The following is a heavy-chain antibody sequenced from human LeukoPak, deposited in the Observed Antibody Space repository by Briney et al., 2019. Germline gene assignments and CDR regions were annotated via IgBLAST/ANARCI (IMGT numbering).Heavy chain of an antibody. CDR3: ARVLGFYGDDYFDS. Sequence: GASVKVSCKASGYTFTSYDINWVRQATGQGLEWMGWMNPNSGNTGYAQKFQGRVTMTRNTSISTAYMELSSLRSEGTAVYYCARVLGFYGDDYFDSWGQGTLVTVSS. CDR1: GYTFTSYD. D-gene: IGHD4-17*01. J-gene: IGHJ4*02. V-gene: IGHV1-8*01. CDR2: MNPNSGNT.